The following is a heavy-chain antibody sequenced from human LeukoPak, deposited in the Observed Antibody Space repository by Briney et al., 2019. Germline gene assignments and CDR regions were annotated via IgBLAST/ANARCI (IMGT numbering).Heavy chain of an antibody. CDR3: AREGVGGYCFSY. V-gene: IGHV1-69*05. CDR2: IIPIFGTA. D-gene: IGHD2-15*01. Sequence: GASVKVSXKASGGTFSSYAISWVRQAPGQGLEWMGGIIPIFGTANYAQKFQGRVTITTDESTSTAYMELSSLRSEDTAVYYCAREGVGGYCFSYWGQGTLVTVSS. CDR1: GGTFSSYA. J-gene: IGHJ4*02.